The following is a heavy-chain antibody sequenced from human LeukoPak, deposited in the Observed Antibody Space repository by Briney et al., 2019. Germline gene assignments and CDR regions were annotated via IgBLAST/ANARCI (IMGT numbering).Heavy chain of an antibody. Sequence: GGPLRLSCAASGFTFSSDGMHWVRQAPGKGLEWLTFISYDANTKYYSDSVRGRFTVSRDNSKNTMYLQMNSLRPEDTAMYYCAKDRASSWSLDYWGQGNLVTVSS. D-gene: IGHD6-13*01. V-gene: IGHV3-30*18. CDR3: AKDRASSWSLDY. CDR1: GFTFSSDG. J-gene: IGHJ4*02. CDR2: ISYDANTK.